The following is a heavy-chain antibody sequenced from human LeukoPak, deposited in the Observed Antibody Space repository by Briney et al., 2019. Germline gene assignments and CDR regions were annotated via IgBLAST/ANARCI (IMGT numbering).Heavy chain of an antibody. Sequence: ASVKVSCKASGYTFTGCYMHWVRQAPGQGLEWMGWINPNSGGTNYAQKFQGRVTMTRDTSISTAYMELSRLRSDDTAVYYCARDRGYDYWSGYAFDIWGQGTMVTVSS. D-gene: IGHD3-3*01. CDR2: INPNSGGT. V-gene: IGHV1-2*02. CDR3: ARDRGYDYWSGYAFDI. J-gene: IGHJ3*02. CDR1: GYTFTGCY.